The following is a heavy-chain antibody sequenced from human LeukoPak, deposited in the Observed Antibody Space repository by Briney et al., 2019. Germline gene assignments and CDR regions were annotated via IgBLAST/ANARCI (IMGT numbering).Heavy chain of an antibody. CDR3: AREEVGDSSLGY. D-gene: IGHD3-22*01. CDR2: IYHSGST. J-gene: IGHJ4*02. CDR1: GDSISSGGYY. Sequence: SQTLSLTCTVSGDSISSGGYYWSWIRQPPGKGLEWIGYIYHSGSTYYNPSLKSRVTISVDRSKNQFSLKLSSVTAADTAVYYCAREEVGDSSLGYWGQGTLVTVSS. V-gene: IGHV4-30-2*01.